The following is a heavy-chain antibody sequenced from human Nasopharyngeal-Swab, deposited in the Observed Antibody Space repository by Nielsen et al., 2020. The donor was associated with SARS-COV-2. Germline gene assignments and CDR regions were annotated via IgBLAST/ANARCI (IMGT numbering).Heavy chain of an antibody. V-gene: IGHV3-73*01. CDR2: IRSKGNNYAT. J-gene: IGHJ4*02. CDR3: TRCGGGCYSGRDY. CDR1: GFTFSDSA. Sequence: GESLNISCAASGFTFSDSAIHWVRHASGKGQEWVGRIRSKGNNYATAYAASVKGRFIIFRDDPTNTAYLQMNSLKTEDTAVYYCTRCGGGCYSGRDYWGQGTLVTVSS. D-gene: IGHD2-21*02.